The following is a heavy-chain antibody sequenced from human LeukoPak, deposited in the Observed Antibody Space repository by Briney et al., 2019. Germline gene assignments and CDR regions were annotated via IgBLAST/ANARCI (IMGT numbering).Heavy chain of an antibody. CDR3: ARVGRSSSRLYYFDY. Sequence: PSETLYLTCTVSGGAISSGSYYWSWIRRPPGKGLEWIGYIYYSGSTNYNPSLKSRVTISVDTSKNQFSLKLSSVTAADTAVYYCARVGRSSSRLYYFDYWGQGTLVTVSS. CDR1: GGAISSGSYY. V-gene: IGHV4-61*01. CDR2: IYYSGST. J-gene: IGHJ4*02. D-gene: IGHD6-6*01.